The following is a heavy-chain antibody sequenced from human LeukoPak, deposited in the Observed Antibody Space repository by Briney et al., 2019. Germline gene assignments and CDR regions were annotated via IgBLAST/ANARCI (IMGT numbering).Heavy chain of an antibody. J-gene: IGHJ3*02. D-gene: IGHD3-16*01. Sequence: PSETLSLTCTVSGGSISSGDYYWSWIRQPPGTGLEWIGYIYYSGSTYYNPSLKSRVTISVDTSKNQFSLKPSSVTAADTAVYYCARDPRTYEPHAFDIWGQGTMVTVSS. V-gene: IGHV4-30-4*01. CDR1: GGSISSGDYY. CDR2: IYYSGST. CDR3: ARDPRTYEPHAFDI.